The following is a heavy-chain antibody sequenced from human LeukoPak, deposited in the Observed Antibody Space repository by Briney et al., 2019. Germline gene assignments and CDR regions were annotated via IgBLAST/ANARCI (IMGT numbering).Heavy chain of an antibody. J-gene: IGHJ6*02. Sequence: GGSLRLSCAASGFTFDDYGMSWVRQAPGKGLEWVSAISGSGGSTYYADSVKGRFTISRDNSKNTLYLQMNSLRAEDTAVYYCAKDLANWDYYYGMDVWGQGTTVTVSS. CDR3: AKDLANWDYYYGMDV. D-gene: IGHD7-27*01. CDR1: GFTFDDYG. CDR2: ISGSGGST. V-gene: IGHV3-23*01.